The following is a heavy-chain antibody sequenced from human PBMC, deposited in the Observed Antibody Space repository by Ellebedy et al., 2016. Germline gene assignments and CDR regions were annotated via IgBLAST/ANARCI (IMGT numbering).Heavy chain of an antibody. V-gene: IGHV1-24*01. J-gene: IGHJ4*02. Sequence: ASVKVSCKASGYTLSELSMHWVRQAPGKGLEWMGGFDPEDGEAIYAQKFQGRVTMTEDTSTDTAYMELSSLRSEDTAEYYCAREDSSGYYYFDYWGQGTLVTVSS. CDR3: AREDSSGYYYFDY. D-gene: IGHD3-22*01. CDR2: FDPEDGEA. CDR1: GYTLSELS.